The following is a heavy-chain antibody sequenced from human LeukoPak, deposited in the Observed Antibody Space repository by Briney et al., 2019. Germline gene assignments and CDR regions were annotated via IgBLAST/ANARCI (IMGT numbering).Heavy chain of an antibody. CDR3: ARREQWLRFDP. CDR2: ISAYNGNT. J-gene: IGHJ5*02. CDR1: GYTFTNYG. Sequence: ASVKVSCKASGYTFTNYGVTWVRQAPGQGLEWMGWISAYNGNTNCAQKLQGRVTMTTDTSTSTAYMELRSLRSDDTAVYYCARREQWLRFDPWGQGTLVTVSS. D-gene: IGHD6-19*01. V-gene: IGHV1-18*01.